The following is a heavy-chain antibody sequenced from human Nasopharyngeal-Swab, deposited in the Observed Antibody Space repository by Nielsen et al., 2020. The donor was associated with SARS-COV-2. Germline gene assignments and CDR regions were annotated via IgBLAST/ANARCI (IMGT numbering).Heavy chain of an antibody. CDR1: GYTFTSYY. D-gene: IGHD3-10*01. CDR3: AREPGDGVSWFDP. J-gene: IGHJ5*02. CDR2: INPSGGST. V-gene: IGHV1-46*01. Sequence: ASMKVSCKASGYTFTSYYMHWVRQAPGQGLEWMGIINPSGGSTSYAQKFQGRVTMTRDMSTSTVYMELSSLRSEDTAVYYCAREPGDGVSWFDPWGQGTLVTVSS.